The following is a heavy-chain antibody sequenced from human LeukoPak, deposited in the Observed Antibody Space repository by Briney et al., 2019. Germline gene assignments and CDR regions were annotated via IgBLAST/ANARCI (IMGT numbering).Heavy chain of an antibody. V-gene: IGHV3-66*01. CDR3: ARDLRGVIPFDY. J-gene: IGHJ4*02. Sequence: GGSLRLSCVASGFTVNSNYMSWVRQAPGKGLEWVAVIYSGGSTYYADSVKGRFTISSDNSKNTPYLQMNSLRAEDTAVYYCARDLRGVIPFDYWGQGTLVTVSS. CDR2: IYSGGST. D-gene: IGHD3-10*01. CDR1: GFTVNSNY.